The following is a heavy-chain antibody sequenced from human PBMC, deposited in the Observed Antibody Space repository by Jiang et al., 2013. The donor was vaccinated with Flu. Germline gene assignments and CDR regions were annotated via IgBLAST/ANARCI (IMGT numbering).Heavy chain of an antibody. J-gene: IGHJ4*02. D-gene: IGHD2-21*01. CDR1: GFTFNSYW. Sequence: GLVQPGGSLRLSCAASGFTFNSYWMTWVRQAPGKGLEWVAHIKQDGSEKYYVDSVKGRFTSSRDNAENSLYLQMNSLRAEDTAVYYCARGVSMIDYWGQGTLVTVSS. CDR3: ARGVSMIDY. CDR2: IKQDGSEK. V-gene: IGHV3-7*01.